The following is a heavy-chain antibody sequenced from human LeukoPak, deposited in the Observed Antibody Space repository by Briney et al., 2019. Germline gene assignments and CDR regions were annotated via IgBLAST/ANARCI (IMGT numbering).Heavy chain of an antibody. D-gene: IGHD3-3*01. CDR3: ARVPPRLGYYITYSFDY. J-gene: IGHJ4*02. Sequence: ASVKVSCKASGSTFTNYDINWVRQAPGQGLEWMGWISTYNGNTNYAQKLQGRVTMTTDTSTSTAYIELRSLRSDDTAVYFCARVPPRLGYYITYSFDYWGQGTLVTVSS. V-gene: IGHV1-18*01. CDR1: GSTFTNYD. CDR2: ISTYNGNT.